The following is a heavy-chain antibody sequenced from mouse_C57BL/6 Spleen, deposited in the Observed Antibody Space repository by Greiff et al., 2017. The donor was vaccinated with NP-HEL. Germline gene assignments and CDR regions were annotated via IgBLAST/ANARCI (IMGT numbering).Heavy chain of an antibody. V-gene: IGHV1-55*01. CDR1: GYTFTSYW. CDR2: IYPGSGST. D-gene: IGHD2-3*01. Sequence: QVQLQQPGAELVKPGASVKMSCKASGYTFTSYWITWVKQRPGQGLEWIGDIYPGSGSTNYNEKFKSTATLTVDTSSSTAYMQLSSLTSEDSAVYYCARWGDGYYGWFAYWGQGTLVTVSA. J-gene: IGHJ3*01. CDR3: ARWGDGYYGWFAY.